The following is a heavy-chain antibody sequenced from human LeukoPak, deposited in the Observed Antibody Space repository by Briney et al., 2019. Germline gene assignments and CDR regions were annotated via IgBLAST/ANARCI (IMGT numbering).Heavy chain of an antibody. D-gene: IGHD1-26*01. V-gene: IGHV4-39*07. J-gene: IGHJ4*02. Sequence: PSETLSLTCTVSGGSISSSSYYWGWIRQPPGKGLEWIGSIYYSGSTNYNPSLKSRVTISVDTSKNQFSLKLSSVTAADTAVYYCARDLIVGATQREWGQGTLVTVSS. CDR1: GGSISSSSYY. CDR2: IYYSGST. CDR3: ARDLIVGATQRE.